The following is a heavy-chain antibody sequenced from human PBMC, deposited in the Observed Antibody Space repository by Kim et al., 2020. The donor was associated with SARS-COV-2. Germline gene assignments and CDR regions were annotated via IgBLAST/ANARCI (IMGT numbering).Heavy chain of an antibody. V-gene: IGHV4-39*01. Sequence: SETLSHTCTVSGGSISSSSYYWGWIRQPPGKGLEWIGSIYYSGSTYYNPSLKSRVTISVDTSKNQFSLKLSSVTAADTAVYYCARQGNSVLYYYYYMDV. CDR2: IYYSGST. J-gene: IGHJ6*03. CDR1: GGSISSSSYY. D-gene: IGHD4-4*01. CDR3: ARQGNSVLYYYYYMDV.